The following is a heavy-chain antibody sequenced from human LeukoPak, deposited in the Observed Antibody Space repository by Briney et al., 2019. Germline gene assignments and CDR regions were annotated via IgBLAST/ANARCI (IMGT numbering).Heavy chain of an antibody. CDR2: INHSGIT. V-gene: IGHV4-34*01. J-gene: IGHJ6*02. Sequence: SETLSLTCAVYGGSFSGYYWSWIRQPPGKGLEWIVEINHSGITNYNPSLKSRVTISVDTSKNQFSLKLSSVTAADTAVYYCARLYYYDSSGYRAPRYYYYYYGMDVWGQGTTVTVSS. CDR3: ARLYYYDSSGYRAPRYYYYYYGMDV. D-gene: IGHD3-22*01. CDR1: GGSFSGYY.